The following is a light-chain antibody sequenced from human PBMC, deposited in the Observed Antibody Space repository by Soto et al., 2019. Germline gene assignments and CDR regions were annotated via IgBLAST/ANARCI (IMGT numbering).Light chain of an antibody. CDR2: GAS. V-gene: IGKV3-20*01. Sequence: DIVLTQSPGTLSLSPGQRATLSCRASQSISSSFLAWYQQQPGQAPRLLIYGASSRATGIPDRFSGSGSGTDFTLTISRLEPEDFAVYYCQQYTPALTFGGGTKVDIK. J-gene: IGKJ4*01. CDR3: QQYTPALT. CDR1: QSISSSF.